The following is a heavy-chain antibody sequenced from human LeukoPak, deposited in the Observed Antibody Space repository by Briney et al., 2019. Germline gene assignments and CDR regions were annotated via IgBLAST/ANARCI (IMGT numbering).Heavy chain of an antibody. D-gene: IGHD4-17*01. CDR2: ISSSSYI. V-gene: IGHV3-21*01. CDR1: GFTFSSYS. J-gene: IGHJ4*02. Sequence: GGSLRLSCAASGFTFSSYSMNWVRQAPGKGLEWVSSISSSSYIYYADSVKGRFTISRDNAKNSLYLQMNSLRAEDTAMYYCARGDYGDYAAPPDYWGQGTLVTVSS. CDR3: ARGDYGDYAAPPDY.